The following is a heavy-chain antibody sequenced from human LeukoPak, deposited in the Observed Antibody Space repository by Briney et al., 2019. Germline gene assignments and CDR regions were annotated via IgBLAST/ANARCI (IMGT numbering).Heavy chain of an antibody. J-gene: IGHJ4*02. D-gene: IGHD6-19*01. CDR3: VAGYYFDY. Sequence: GGSLRLSCAASGFTFSSYAMHWVRQAPGKGLEWVAVISYDGSNKYYADSVKGRFTISRDNSKNTLYLQMNSLRAEDTAVYYAVAGYYFDYWGQGTLVTVSS. CDR2: ISYDGSNK. V-gene: IGHV3-30*04. CDR1: GFTFSSYA.